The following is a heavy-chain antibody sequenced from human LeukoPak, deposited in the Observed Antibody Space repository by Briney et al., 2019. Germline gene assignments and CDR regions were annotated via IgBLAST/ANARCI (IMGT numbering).Heavy chain of an antibody. CDR2: ISGSGGST. J-gene: IGHJ4*02. Sequence: PGGSLRLSCAASGFTFSSYAMSWVGQAPGKGLERVSAISGSGGSTYYADSVKGRFTISRDNSKNTLYLQMNSLRAEDTAVYYCAKMSSGSYYTSYFGYWGQGTLVTVSS. D-gene: IGHD3-10*01. CDR3: AKMSSGSYYTSYFGY. V-gene: IGHV3-23*01. CDR1: GFTFSSYA.